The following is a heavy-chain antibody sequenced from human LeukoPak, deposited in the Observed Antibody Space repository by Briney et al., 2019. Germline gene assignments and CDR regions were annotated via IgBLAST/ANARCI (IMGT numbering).Heavy chain of an antibody. J-gene: IGHJ4*02. V-gene: IGHV6-1*01. CDR2: TYYRSKWYN. D-gene: IGHD6-6*01. CDR1: GDSVSSISAA. CDR3: ARLSSSSWV. Sequence: SQTLSLTCAISGDSVSSISAAWNWIRQSPSRGLEWLGRTYYRSKWYNDYALSVKSRITINPDTSKNLFSLQLSSVTPEDTAIYYSARLSSSSWVWGQGTLVTVSS.